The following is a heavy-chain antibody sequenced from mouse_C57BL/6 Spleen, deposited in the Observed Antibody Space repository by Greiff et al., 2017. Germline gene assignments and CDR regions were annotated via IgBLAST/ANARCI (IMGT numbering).Heavy chain of an antibody. Sequence: VQLQQSDAELVKPGASVKISCKASGYTFTDHTIHWMKQRPEQGLEWIGYIYPRDGSTKYNEKFKGKATLPADKSSSTASMQLNSLTSEDSSVYVGARWYDYDGYAMDYWGQGTSVTVSS. CDR2: IYPRDGST. J-gene: IGHJ4*01. CDR1: GYTFTDHT. D-gene: IGHD2-4*01. V-gene: IGHV1-78*01. CDR3: ARWYDYDGYAMDY.